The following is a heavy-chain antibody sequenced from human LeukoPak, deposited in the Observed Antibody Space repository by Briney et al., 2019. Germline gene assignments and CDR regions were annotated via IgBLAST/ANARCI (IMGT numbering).Heavy chain of an antibody. CDR3: ARRTTVVTADWFDP. J-gene: IGHJ5*02. D-gene: IGHD4-23*01. CDR1: GGTFSSYA. Sequence: ASVKVSCKASGGTFSSYAISWVRQAPGQGLEWMGGIFPIFGTANYAQKFQGRVTITTDESTSTAYMELSSLRSEDTAVYYCARRTTVVTADWFDPWGQGTLVTVSS. V-gene: IGHV1-69*05. CDR2: IFPIFGTA.